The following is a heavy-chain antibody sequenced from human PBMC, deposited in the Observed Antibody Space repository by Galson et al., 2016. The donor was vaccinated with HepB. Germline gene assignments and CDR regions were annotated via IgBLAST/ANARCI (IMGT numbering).Heavy chain of an antibody. CDR2: IKQDGSEK. V-gene: IGHV3-7*01. D-gene: IGHD3-9*01. Sequence: SLRLSCAASGFTFSNYAMSWVRQAPGKGLEWVANIKQDGSEKYYVDSVMGRFTISRDNAKNSLDLQMNSLRVEDTAIYYCARVFMSYYDILTGYSYSLDVWGQGSTVTVSS. J-gene: IGHJ6*02. CDR3: ARVFMSYYDILTGYSYSLDV. CDR1: GFTFSNYA.